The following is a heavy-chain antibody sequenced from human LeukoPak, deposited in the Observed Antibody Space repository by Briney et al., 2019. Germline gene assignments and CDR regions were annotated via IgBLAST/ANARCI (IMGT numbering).Heavy chain of an antibody. V-gene: IGHV3-21*01. J-gene: IGHJ4*02. CDR3: ARDDHYGSGSYHFDY. CDR2: IGSRTSYI. CDR1: GFTFSSCS. Sequence: KAGGSLRLSCAASGFTFSSCSMNWVRQAPGKGLEWVSSIGSRTSYIYHADSVKGRFTISRDNAKNSLYLQMNNLRDEDTAVYYCARDDHYGSGSYHFDYWGQGTRVTVSS. D-gene: IGHD3-10*01.